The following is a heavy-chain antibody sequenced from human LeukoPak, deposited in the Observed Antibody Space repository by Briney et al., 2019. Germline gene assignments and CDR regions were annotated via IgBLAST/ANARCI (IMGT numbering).Heavy chain of an antibody. D-gene: IGHD1-20*01. CDR1: GFTVSSNY. V-gene: IGHV3-66*02. CDR2: IYSGGST. CDR3: ASGITGTNNWFDP. J-gene: IGHJ5*02. Sequence: PGGSLRLSCAASGFTVSSNYMSWVGQAPGKGLEWVSVIYSGGSTYYADSVKGRFTISRDNSKNTLYLQMNSLRAEDTAVYYCASGITGTNNWFDPWGQGTLVTVSS.